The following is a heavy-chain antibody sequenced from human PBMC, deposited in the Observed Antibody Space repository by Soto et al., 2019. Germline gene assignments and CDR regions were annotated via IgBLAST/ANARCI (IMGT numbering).Heavy chain of an antibody. J-gene: IGHJ4*02. D-gene: IGHD2-2*01. Sequence: GASVKVSCKASGGTFSSYAISWVRQAPGQGLEWMGGIIPIFGTANYAQKFQGRVALTTDTSTNTVYMELKSLRSDDTAVYYCARTRLDCRTTSCYEFWGQGTLVTVSS. CDR2: IIPIFGTA. CDR3: ARTRLDCRTTSCYEF. CDR1: GGTFSSYA. V-gene: IGHV1-69*05.